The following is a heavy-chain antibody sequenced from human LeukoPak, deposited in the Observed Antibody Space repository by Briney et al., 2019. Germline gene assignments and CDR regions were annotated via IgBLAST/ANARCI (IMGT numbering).Heavy chain of an antibody. CDR1: GFTCSSYA. D-gene: IGHD2-15*01. Sequence: GRSLRLSCSASGFTCSSYAMHWVRQAPGKGLEGVAVISYDGSNKYYADSVKGRFTISIENSKHALYLQMNSLSAEDTAVYYCARGAFGYCSGGSCYSRAPNYGMDVWGQGTTVTVSS. V-gene: IGHV3-30*04. CDR2: ISYDGSNK. CDR3: ARGAFGYCSGGSCYSRAPNYGMDV. J-gene: IGHJ6*02.